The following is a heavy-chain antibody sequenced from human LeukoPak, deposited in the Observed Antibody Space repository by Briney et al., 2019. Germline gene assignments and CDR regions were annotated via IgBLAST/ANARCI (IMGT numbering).Heavy chain of an antibody. CDR2: INPNSGGT. V-gene: IGHV1-2*06. D-gene: IGHD5-12*01. J-gene: IGHJ4*02. CDR3: ARVDIVATIDDY. Sequence: ASVKVSCKASGYTFTGYYMHWVRQAPGQGLEWMGRINPNSGGTSYAQKFQGRVTMTRDTSISTAYMELSRLRSDDTAVYYCARVDIVATIDDYWGQGTLVTVSS. CDR1: GYTFTGYY.